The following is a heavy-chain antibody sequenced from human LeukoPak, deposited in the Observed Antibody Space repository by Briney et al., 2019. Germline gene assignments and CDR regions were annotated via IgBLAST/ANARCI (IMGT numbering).Heavy chain of an antibody. Sequence: SETLSLTCTVSGGSISSGGYYWSWIRQHPGKGLEWIGYIYYSGSTYHNPSLKSRVTISVDTSKNQFSLKLSSVTAADTAVYYCARDEYGRLDPWGQGTLVTASS. V-gene: IGHV4-31*03. CDR2: IYYSGST. D-gene: IGHD3-10*01. CDR1: GGSISSGGYY. CDR3: ARDEYGRLDP. J-gene: IGHJ5*02.